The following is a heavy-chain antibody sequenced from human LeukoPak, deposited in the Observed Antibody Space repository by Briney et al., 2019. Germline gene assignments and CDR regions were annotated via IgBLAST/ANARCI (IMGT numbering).Heavy chain of an antibody. V-gene: IGHV4-39*01. D-gene: IGHD1-26*01. Sequence: SETLSLTGTVSGRSISSSSYYWGWIRQPPGKVVERNGSIYYSGSAYYNPSLESPVTISVGTSKNQFSRKLSSVTAAHTAVYYCARSRWELLAFDIWGQGTMVTVSS. J-gene: IGHJ3*02. CDR1: GRSISSSSYY. CDR3: ARSRWELLAFDI. CDR2: IYYSGSA.